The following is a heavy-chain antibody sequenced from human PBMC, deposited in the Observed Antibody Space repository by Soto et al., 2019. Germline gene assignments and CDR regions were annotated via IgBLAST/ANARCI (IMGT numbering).Heavy chain of an antibody. CDR2: ISANKGNT. J-gene: IGHJ3*02. CDR1: GYIFTTYG. Sequence: QDQLVQSGAEVKKPGASVKVSCKASGYIFTTYGIGWVRQAPGQGLEWMAWISANKGNTEYAQKFQDRVTTTTDISTNTAYMELSSLRSDDTAVYYCARGSRFDAFDIWGQGTMVTVSS. V-gene: IGHV1-18*01. CDR3: ARGSRFDAFDI.